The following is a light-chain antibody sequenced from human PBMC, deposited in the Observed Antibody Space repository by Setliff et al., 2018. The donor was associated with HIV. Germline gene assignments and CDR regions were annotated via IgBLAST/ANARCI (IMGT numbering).Light chain of an antibody. V-gene: IGLV2-14*01. J-gene: IGLJ1*01. CDR1: SSDVGGYNY. CDR3: SSYTSSSTYV. CDR2: DVS. Sequence: QPALTQPASVSGSPGQSITISCTGTSSDVGGYNYVSWYQQHPGKAPKLMIYDVSKWPSGVSNRFSGSKSGNTASLTISGLQTEDEADYYCSSYTSSSTYVFGTGTKSPS.